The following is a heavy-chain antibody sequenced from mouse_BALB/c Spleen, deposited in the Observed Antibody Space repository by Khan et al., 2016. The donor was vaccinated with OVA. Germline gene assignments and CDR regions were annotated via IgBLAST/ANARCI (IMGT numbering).Heavy chain of an antibody. D-gene: IGHD1-2*01. CDR2: ISYSGST. V-gene: IGHV3-1*02. CDR1: FPSIPSGYG. J-gene: IGHJ2*01. CDR3: ARTARIKY. Sequence: EVQLQESGPGPVKPSPPLSLPFPFPFPSIPSGYGWNWIRQFPGNKLEWMGYISYSGSTNYNPSLKSRISITRETSKNQVFLQLNSVTTEDTATYYCARTARIKYWGQGTTLTVSS.